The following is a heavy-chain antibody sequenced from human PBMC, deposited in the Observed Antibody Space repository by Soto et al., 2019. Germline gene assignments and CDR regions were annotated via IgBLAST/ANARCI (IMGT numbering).Heavy chain of an antibody. V-gene: IGHV3-30*18. Sequence: GGSLRLSCAASGFTFSSYGMHWVRQAPGKGLEWVAVISYDGSNKYYADSVKGRFTISRDNSKNTLYLQMNSLRAEDTAVYYCAKDHIVATILMQYYYYGMDVWGQGTTVTVSS. CDR2: ISYDGSNK. J-gene: IGHJ6*02. D-gene: IGHD5-12*01. CDR3: AKDHIVATILMQYYYYGMDV. CDR1: GFTFSSYG.